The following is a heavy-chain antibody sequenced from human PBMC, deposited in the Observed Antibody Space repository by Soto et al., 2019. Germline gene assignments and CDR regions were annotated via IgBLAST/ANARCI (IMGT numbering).Heavy chain of an antibody. V-gene: IGHV3-21*01. CDR2: IRRSSTYT. CDR3: ARDITYGLVDY. CDR1: GYTFSSYS. D-gene: IGHD1-20*01. J-gene: IGHJ4*02. Sequence: EVQLVESGGGLVKPGGSLRLSCAASGYTFSSYSMNWVRQAPGKGLEWVSSIRRSSTYTYYADSVKGRFTISRDNAKNSLYLQMNSLSAEDTAVYYCARDITYGLVDYWGQGTLVTVSS.